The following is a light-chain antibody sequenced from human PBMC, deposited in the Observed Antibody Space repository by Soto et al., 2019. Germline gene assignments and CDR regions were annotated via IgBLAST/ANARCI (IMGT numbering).Light chain of an antibody. Sequence: EVVLTQSPGALSMSPGERATLSCRASQSVDSSYFAWYQQRPGQAPRLLISETSTRATGIPDRFSGSGSGTDFTLTVSRLEPEDFAVYFCQQYGSYPLTFGGGTKV. CDR2: ETS. J-gene: IGKJ4*01. CDR1: QSVDSSY. CDR3: QQYGSYPLT. V-gene: IGKV3-20*01.